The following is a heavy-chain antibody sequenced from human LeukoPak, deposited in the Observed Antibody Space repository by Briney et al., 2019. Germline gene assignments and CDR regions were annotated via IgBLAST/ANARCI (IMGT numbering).Heavy chain of an antibody. J-gene: IGHJ6*02. CDR2: INAGNGNT. CDR1: GYTFTSYA. V-gene: IGHV1-3*01. CDR3: ARERGSYYYYYYGMDV. Sequence: ASVKVSYKASGYTFTSYAMHWVRQAPGQRLEWMGWINAGNGNTKYSQKFQGRVTITRDTSASTAYMELSSLRSEDTAVYYCARERGSYYYYYYGMDVWGQGTTVTVSS. D-gene: IGHD1-26*01.